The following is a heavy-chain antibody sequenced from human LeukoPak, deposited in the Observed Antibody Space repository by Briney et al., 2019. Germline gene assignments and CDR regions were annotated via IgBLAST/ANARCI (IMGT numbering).Heavy chain of an antibody. CDR1: GYSISSGYY. CDR3: ARELKYYDSSGYYRLGAFDI. Sequence: SETLSLTCAVSGYSISSGYYWGWIRQPPGKGLEWIGEINHSGSTNYNPSLKSRVTISVDTSKNQFSLKLSSVTAADTAVYYCARELKYYDSSGYYRLGAFDIWGQGTMVTVSS. J-gene: IGHJ3*02. D-gene: IGHD3-22*01. V-gene: IGHV4-38-2*02. CDR2: INHSGST.